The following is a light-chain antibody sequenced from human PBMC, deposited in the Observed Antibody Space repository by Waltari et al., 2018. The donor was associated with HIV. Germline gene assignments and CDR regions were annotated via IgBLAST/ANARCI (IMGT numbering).Light chain of an antibody. CDR2: WAS. J-gene: IGKJ3*01. CDR1: QSLLYSSNNQNF. CDR3: QQSYTTPLT. Sequence: DIVMTQSPESLAVSLGERATINCTSSQSLLYSSNNQNFLAWYQQKPGQPPKLLIYWASTRESGVPDRFTGSGSGTDFTLSISSLQAEDVAVYYCQQSYTTPLTFGPGTKVDIK. V-gene: IGKV4-1*01.